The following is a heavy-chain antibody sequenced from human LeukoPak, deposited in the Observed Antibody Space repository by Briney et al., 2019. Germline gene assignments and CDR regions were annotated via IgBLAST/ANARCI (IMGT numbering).Heavy chain of an antibody. CDR2: ISSSGSTI. D-gene: IGHD2-15*01. Sequence: GGSLRLSCGASGFTFSSFNMRWVRQAPGKGLEWVSYISSSGSTIFYADSVKGRFPISRDNAKNSLYLQMDSLRGEDTAFFYCAKDGAYLLLFWRQGTLVTVSS. CDR1: GFTFSSFN. J-gene: IGHJ4*02. CDR3: AKDGAYLLLF. V-gene: IGHV3-48*03.